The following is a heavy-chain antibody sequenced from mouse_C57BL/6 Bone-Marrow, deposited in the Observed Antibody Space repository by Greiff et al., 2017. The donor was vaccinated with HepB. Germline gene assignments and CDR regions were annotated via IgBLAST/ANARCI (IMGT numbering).Heavy chain of an antibody. CDR2: INPNNGGT. CDR3: ARSIYYYGSSLYWYFDV. J-gene: IGHJ1*03. CDR1: GYTFTDYN. V-gene: IGHV1-18*01. Sequence: EVQLVESGPELVKPGASVKIPCKASGYTFTDYNMDWVKQSHGKSLEWIGDINPNNGGTIYNQKFKGKATLTVDKSSSTAYMELRSLTSEDTAVYYCARSIYYYGSSLYWYFDVWGTGTTVTVSS. D-gene: IGHD1-1*01.